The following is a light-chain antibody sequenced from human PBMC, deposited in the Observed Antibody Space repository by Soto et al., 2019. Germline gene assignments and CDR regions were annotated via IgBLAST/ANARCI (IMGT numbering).Light chain of an antibody. CDR3: QQYENLPT. CDR1: QDISNY. CDR2: DAS. J-gene: IGKJ5*01. Sequence: DIKMTQSPSSLSASVGGVVPLTCQASQDISNYLNWYQQKPGKAPKILIYDASNLEAGVPSRFRGSGSGTDFTFTISRLQPEDIATYYCQQYENLPTLGQGTRLEIK. V-gene: IGKV1-33*01.